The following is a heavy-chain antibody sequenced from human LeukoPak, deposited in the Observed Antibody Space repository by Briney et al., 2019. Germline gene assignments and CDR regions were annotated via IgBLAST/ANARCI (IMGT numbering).Heavy chain of an antibody. CDR1: GGTFSSYG. Sequence: SVKVSWNASGGTFSSYGISWVRQAPGQGLEWMGRIIPIFGTANYAQKFQGRVTITTDQSTSTAYMELRRLRSEDTAGYYCASRVTSAFDIWGQGTMVTVSS. J-gene: IGHJ3*02. V-gene: IGHV1-69*05. D-gene: IGHD3-16*01. CDR2: IIPIFGTA. CDR3: ASRVTSAFDI.